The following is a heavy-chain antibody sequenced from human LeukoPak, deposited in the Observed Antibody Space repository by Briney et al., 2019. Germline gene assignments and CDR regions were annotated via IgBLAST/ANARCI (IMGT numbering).Heavy chain of an antibody. J-gene: IGHJ4*02. CDR2: ISSSSSTI. CDR1: GFTFSSYS. CDR3: ARDPLPEDYGGNSYFDY. D-gene: IGHD4-23*01. Sequence: GGSLRLSCAASGFTFSSYSMNWVRQAPGKGLEWVSYISSSSSTIYYADSVKGRFTISRDNAKNSLYLQMNSLGAEDTAVYCCARDPLPEDYGGNSYFDYWGQGTLVTVSS. V-gene: IGHV3-48*01.